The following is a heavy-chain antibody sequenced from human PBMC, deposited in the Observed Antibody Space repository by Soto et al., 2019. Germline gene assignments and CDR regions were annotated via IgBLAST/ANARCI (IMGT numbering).Heavy chain of an antibody. V-gene: IGHV4-31*03. CDR3: ARDADYGDYGFWFDP. CDR1: GGSISSGGYY. D-gene: IGHD4-17*01. J-gene: IGHJ5*02. Sequence: QVQLQESGPGLVKPSQTLSLSCTVSGGSISSGGYYWSWIRQHPGKGLEWIGYIYYSGSTYYNPSLKTRVTISVDTSKNQFSLKLSSVTAADTAVYYCARDADYGDYGFWFDPWGQGTLVTVSS. CDR2: IYYSGST.